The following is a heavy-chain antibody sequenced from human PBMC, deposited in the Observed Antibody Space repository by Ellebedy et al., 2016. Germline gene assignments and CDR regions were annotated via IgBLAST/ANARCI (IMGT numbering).Heavy chain of an antibody. CDR1: GFTFSSYA. J-gene: IGHJ4*02. Sequence: GGSLRLSCAASGFTFSSYAMSWVRQAPGKGLEWVSTIIGSGGSTYYADSVKGRFTISRDNSKNTLFLQMNSLRAEDTAVYYCARGMMATATDFDYWGQGTLVTVSS. CDR3: ARGMMATATDFDY. D-gene: IGHD5-24*01. CDR2: IIGSGGST. V-gene: IGHV3-23*01.